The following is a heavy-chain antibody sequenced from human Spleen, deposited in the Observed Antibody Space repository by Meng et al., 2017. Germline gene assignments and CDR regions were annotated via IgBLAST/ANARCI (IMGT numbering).Heavy chain of an antibody. CDR2: ISGDSTFI. CDR1: LTFSNYY. V-gene: IGHV3-21*01. CDR3: ARAPDRSGPLDF. D-gene: IGHD3-3*01. J-gene: IGHJ4*02. Sequence: EVQLGESGGGLVKPGGSLRLSCAASLTFSNYYMHWVRQAPGKGLEWVSSISGDSTFIYYADSLKGRFTISRDNPKNSLYLQMDSLRADDTAVYYCARAPDRSGPLDFWGQGTLVTVSS.